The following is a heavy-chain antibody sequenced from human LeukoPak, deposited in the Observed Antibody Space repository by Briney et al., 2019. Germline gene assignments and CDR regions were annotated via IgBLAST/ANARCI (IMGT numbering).Heavy chain of an antibody. J-gene: IGHJ5*02. CDR2: INHSGSI. D-gene: IGHD5-12*01. Sequence: SETLSLTCAVYGGTFSGYYWSWIRHPPGKGLEWIGEINHSGSINYNPSLKSRVTISVDTSKNQFSLKLSSVTAADTAVYYCASYSSGYGGSWGQGTLVTVSS. CDR1: GGTFSGYY. CDR3: ASYSSGYGGS. V-gene: IGHV4-34*01.